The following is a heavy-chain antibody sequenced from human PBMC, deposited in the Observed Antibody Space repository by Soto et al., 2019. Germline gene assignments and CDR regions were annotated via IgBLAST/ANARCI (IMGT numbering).Heavy chain of an antibody. V-gene: IGHV1-18*01. J-gene: IGHJ5*02. CDR2: ISAYDGNT. Sequence: QVQLVQSGAEVKKPGASVKVSCKASGYTFTSYGISWVRQAPGQGLEWMGWISAYDGNTNYAQKLQGRVTMTTDTSTSTAYMDQRSLRSQDTAVYSWARHTSEWPNGFDLWGQGTLVTVSS. CDR1: GYTFTSYG. D-gene: IGHD3-3*01. CDR3: ARHTSEWPNGFDL.